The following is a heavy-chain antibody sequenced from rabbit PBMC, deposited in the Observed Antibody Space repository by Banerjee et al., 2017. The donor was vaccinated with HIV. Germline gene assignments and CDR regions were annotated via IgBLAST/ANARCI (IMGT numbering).Heavy chain of an antibody. V-gene: IGHV1S47*01. CDR2: IDPLFGTT. Sequence: QEQLMESGGGLVQPGGSLKLSCKASGFDFSSYGVSWVRQAPGKGLEWIGYIDPLFGTTYYANWVNGRFTISSHNAQNTLYLQMTSLTAADTATYFCARDGAGGSYFALWGPGTLVTVS. CDR1: GFDFSSYG. CDR3: ARDGAGGSYFAL. D-gene: IGHD8-1*01. J-gene: IGHJ4*01.